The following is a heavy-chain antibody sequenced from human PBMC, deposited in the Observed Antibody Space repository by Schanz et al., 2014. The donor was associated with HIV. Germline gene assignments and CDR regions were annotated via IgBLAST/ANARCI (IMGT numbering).Heavy chain of an antibody. Sequence: QVQLVQSGAEVKKPGASVKVSCKASGYTFTDYDISWVRQATGQGPEWMGWMNPKSGGTNYAQKFQGRVTMTRDTSISTAYMELSRLRSDDTAVYYCASDLSVYSSSSSVWGQGTTVTVSS. CDR1: GYTFTDYD. CDR2: MNPKSGGT. J-gene: IGHJ6*02. D-gene: IGHD6-13*01. CDR3: ASDLSVYSSSSSV. V-gene: IGHV1-2*02.